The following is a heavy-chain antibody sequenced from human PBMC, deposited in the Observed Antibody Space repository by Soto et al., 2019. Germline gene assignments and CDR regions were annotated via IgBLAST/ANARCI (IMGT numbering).Heavy chain of an antibody. V-gene: IGHV1-69*13. J-gene: IGHJ6*02. Sequence: GASVKVSCKASGGTFSSYAISWVRQAPGQGLEWMGGIIPIFGTANYAQKFQGRVTITADESTSTAYMELSSLRSEDTAVYYCARGMGYCSSTSCYTPAEFYYHYGMDVWGQGTTVTVSS. D-gene: IGHD2-2*02. CDR1: GGTFSSYA. CDR3: ARGMGYCSSTSCYTPAEFYYHYGMDV. CDR2: IIPIFGTA.